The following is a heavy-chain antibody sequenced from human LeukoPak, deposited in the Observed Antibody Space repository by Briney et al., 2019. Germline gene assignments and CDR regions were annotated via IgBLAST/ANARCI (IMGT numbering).Heavy chain of an antibody. D-gene: IGHD3-22*01. J-gene: IGHJ4*02. CDR3: AKSSYYDSSGFYREYYFDY. V-gene: IGHV3-23*01. CDR2: ISGSGGST. Sequence: GGLRLSCAASRFTFSSYAMGWVRQAPGKGLEWVSSISGSGGSTYYADSVKGRFTISRDNSKNTLYLQMNSLRAEDTAVYYCAKSSYYDSSGFYREYYFDYWGQGTLVTVSS. CDR1: RFTFSSYA.